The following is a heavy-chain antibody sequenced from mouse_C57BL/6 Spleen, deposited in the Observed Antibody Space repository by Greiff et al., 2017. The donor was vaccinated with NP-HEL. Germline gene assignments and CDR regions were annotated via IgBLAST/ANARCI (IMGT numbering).Heavy chain of an antibody. V-gene: IGHV1-59*01. J-gene: IGHJ2*01. CDR1: GYTFTSYW. D-gene: IGHD2-2*01. CDR2: IDPSDSYT. Sequence: VQLQQSGAELVRPGTSVKLSCKASGYTFTSYWMHWVKQRPGQGLEWIGVIDPSDSYTNYNQKFKGTATLTVDTSSTTAYMQLSSLTSEDSAVYYCARGGLSPNFDYWGQGTTLTVSS. CDR3: ARGGLSPNFDY.